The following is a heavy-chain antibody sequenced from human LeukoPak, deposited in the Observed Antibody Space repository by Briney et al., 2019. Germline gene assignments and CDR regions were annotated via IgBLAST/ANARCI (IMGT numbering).Heavy chain of an antibody. CDR2: IIPIFGTA. Sequence: SVKVSCKASGVTFSSYAISWVRQAPGQGLEWMGGIIPIFGTANYAQKFQGRVTITADKSTSTAYMELSSLRSEDTAVYYCARTDIVAPDHAFDIWGQGTMVTVSS. CDR1: GVTFSSYA. J-gene: IGHJ3*02. CDR3: ARTDIVAPDHAFDI. V-gene: IGHV1-69*06. D-gene: IGHD5-12*01.